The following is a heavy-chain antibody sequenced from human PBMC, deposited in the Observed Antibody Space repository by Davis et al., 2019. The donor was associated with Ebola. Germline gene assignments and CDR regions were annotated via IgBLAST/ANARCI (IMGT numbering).Heavy chain of an antibody. CDR3: ARGNRDFYGMDV. D-gene: IGHD3-3*01. CDR1: GGSISSSNW. CDR2: IYHSGST. Sequence: PSETLSLTCAVSGGSISSSNWWSWVRQPPGKGLEWIGEIYHSGSTNYNPSLKSRVTISVDTSKNQFSLKLSSVTAADTAVYYCARGNRDFYGMDVWGQGTTVTVSS. J-gene: IGHJ6*02. V-gene: IGHV4-4*02.